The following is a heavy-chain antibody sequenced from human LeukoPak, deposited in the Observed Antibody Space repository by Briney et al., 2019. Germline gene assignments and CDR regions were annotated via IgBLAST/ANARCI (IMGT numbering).Heavy chain of an antibody. J-gene: IGHJ4*02. CDR3: ARDSEELELRNSFDY. Sequence: GGSLRLSCAASGFTFSSYAMHWVRQAPGKGLEWVAVISYDGSNKYYADSVKGRFTISRDNSKNTLYLQMNSLRAEDTAVYYCARDSEELELRNSFDYWGQGTLVTVSS. CDR1: GFTFSSYA. CDR2: ISYDGSNK. D-gene: IGHD1-7*01. V-gene: IGHV3-30-3*01.